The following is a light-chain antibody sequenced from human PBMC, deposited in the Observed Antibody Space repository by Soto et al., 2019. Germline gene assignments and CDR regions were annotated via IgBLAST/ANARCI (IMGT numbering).Light chain of an antibody. CDR1: QDISIY. J-gene: IGKJ2*01. Sequence: DIQMTQSPSSLSASVGDRVTITCRASQDISIYLNCFQQKPGKAHKLLIYDVSNLEKGVTSRFNGSGSGTDFTLTINSLQPDEIATNYFQQYNVVPPTFGQGTRRAI. V-gene: IGKV1-33*01. CDR3: QQYNVVPPT. CDR2: DVS.